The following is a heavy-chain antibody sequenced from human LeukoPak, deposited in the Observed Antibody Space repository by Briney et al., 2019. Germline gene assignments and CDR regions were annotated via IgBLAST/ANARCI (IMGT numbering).Heavy chain of an antibody. CDR2: IIPIFGTA. Sequence: SVKVSCKASGGTFSSYAISWVRQAPGQGLEWMGGIIPIFGTANYAQKFQGRATITADESTSTAYMELSSLRSEDTAVYYCAKMGKTENHYGSGRFSYYYYMDVWGKGTTVTISS. CDR1: GGTFSSYA. D-gene: IGHD3-10*01. J-gene: IGHJ6*03. CDR3: AKMGKTENHYGSGRFSYYYYMDV. V-gene: IGHV1-69*13.